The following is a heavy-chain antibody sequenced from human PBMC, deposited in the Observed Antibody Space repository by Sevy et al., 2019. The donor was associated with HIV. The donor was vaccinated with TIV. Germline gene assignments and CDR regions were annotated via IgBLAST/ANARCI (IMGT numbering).Heavy chain of an antibody. CDR1: GYTFTSYD. V-gene: IGHV1-8*01. Sequence: ASVKVSCKASGYTFTSYDINWVRQATGQGLEWMGWMNPNSGNTGYAQKFQGRVTMTRNTSISTAYTELSSLRSEDTAVYYCTRRDYNWNDYGWFDPWGQGTLVTVSS. CDR3: TRRDYNWNDYGWFDP. CDR2: MNPNSGNT. J-gene: IGHJ5*02. D-gene: IGHD1-20*01.